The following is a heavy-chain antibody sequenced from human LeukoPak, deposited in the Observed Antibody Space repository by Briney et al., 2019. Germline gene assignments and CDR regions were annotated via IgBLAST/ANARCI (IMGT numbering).Heavy chain of an antibody. Sequence: ASVKVSCKASGYTFTSYGISWVRQAPGQGLEGMGWINTYNGNTNYAQKFQGRVTMTTDTSTSTAYMELRSLRSEDTAVYYCAREGYSSGWGEDKYFQHWGQGTLVTVSS. V-gene: IGHV1-18*01. J-gene: IGHJ1*01. D-gene: IGHD6-19*01. CDR1: GYTFTSYG. CDR2: INTYNGNT. CDR3: AREGYSSGWGEDKYFQH.